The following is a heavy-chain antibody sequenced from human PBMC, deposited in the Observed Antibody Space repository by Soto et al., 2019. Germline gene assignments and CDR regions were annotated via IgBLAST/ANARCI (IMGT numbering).Heavy chain of an antibody. Sequence: SETLSLTCTVSGGSISSGDYYWSWIRQPPGKGLEWIGYIYYSGSTYYNPSLKSRVTISVDTSKNQFSLKLRSLTSDDTAVYYCARDLVPGYTGFSDYWGQGTLVTVSS. V-gene: IGHV4-30-4*02. D-gene: IGHD5-12*01. J-gene: IGHJ4*02. CDR2: IYYSGST. CDR3: ARDLVPGYTGFSDY. CDR1: GGSISSGDYY.